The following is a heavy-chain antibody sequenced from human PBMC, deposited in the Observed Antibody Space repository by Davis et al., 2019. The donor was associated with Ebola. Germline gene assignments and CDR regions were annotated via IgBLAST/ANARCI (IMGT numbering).Heavy chain of an antibody. J-gene: IGHJ4*02. CDR2: INHSGST. CDR1: GGSFSGYY. V-gene: IGHV4-34*01. CDR3: AKATFGSWVY. Sequence: PSETLSLTCAVYGGSFSGYYWSWIRQPPGKGLEWIGEINHSGSTYYNPSLKSRVTISVDTSKNQFSLKLSSVTAADTAVYYCAKATFGSWVYWGQGTLVTVSS. D-gene: IGHD6-13*01.